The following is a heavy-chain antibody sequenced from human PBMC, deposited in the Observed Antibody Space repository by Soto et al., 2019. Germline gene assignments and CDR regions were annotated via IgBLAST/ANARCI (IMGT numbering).Heavy chain of an antibody. J-gene: IGHJ4*02. CDR3: ARASDSSGYYLYFDY. CDR1: GGSISSYY. D-gene: IGHD3-22*01. Sequence: SETLSLTCTVSGGSISSYYWSWIRQPAGKGLEWIGRIYTSGSTNYNPSLKSRVTMSVDTSKNQFSLKLSSVTAADTAVYYCARASDSSGYYLYFDYWGQGTLVTVSS. CDR2: IYTSGST. V-gene: IGHV4-4*07.